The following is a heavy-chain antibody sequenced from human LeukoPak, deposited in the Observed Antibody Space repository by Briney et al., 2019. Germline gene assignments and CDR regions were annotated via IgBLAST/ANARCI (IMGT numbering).Heavy chain of an antibody. J-gene: IGHJ4*02. D-gene: IGHD5-18*01. CDR2: LNLDGTTR. V-gene: IGHV3-74*01. Sequence: GGSLRLSCAASGFIFSNYWMHWVRHAPGKGLVWVSRLNLDGTTRDYADSVKGRFTISRDNSKNTLYLLMNSLRAEDTALYYCAKDSQLWFHDRYYFDYWGQGTLVTVSS. CDR3: AKDSQLWFHDRYYFDY. CDR1: GFIFSNYW.